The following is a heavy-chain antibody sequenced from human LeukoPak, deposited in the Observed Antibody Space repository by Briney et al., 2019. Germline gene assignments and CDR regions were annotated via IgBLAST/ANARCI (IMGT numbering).Heavy chain of an antibody. CDR3: ARTPARIQLWLSVAFDI. J-gene: IGHJ3*02. D-gene: IGHD5-18*01. CDR1: GYTFTSYD. Sequence: ASVKVSCKASGYTFTSYDINWVRQATGRGLEWMGWMNPNSGNTGYAQKFQGRVTMTRNTSISTAYMELSSLRSEDTAVYYCARTPARIQLWLSVAFDIWGQGTMVTVSS. V-gene: IGHV1-8*01. CDR2: MNPNSGNT.